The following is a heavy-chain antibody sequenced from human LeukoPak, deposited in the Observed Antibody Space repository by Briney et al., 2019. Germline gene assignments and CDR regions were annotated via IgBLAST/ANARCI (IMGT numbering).Heavy chain of an antibody. D-gene: IGHD3-22*01. CDR2: IYHSGST. CDR3: ARYNYYDSSGPSDAFDI. CDR1: GGSISSGGYS. V-gene: IGHV4-30-2*01. J-gene: IGHJ3*02. Sequence: SETLSLTCAVSGGSISSGGYSWSWIPQPPGKGLEWIGYIYHSGSTYYNPSLKSRVTISVDRSKNQFSLKLSSVTAAETAVYYCARYNYYDSSGPSDAFDIWGQGTMVTVSS.